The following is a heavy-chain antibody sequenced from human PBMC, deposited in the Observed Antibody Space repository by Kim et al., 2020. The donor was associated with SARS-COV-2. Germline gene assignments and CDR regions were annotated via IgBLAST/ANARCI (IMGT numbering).Heavy chain of an antibody. CDR3: TPVGGAAGLMDV. V-gene: IGHV3-15*01. CDR1: GFTFRNAW. D-gene: IGHD6-13*01. J-gene: IGHJ6*02. CDR2: IKTKTDGGTT. Sequence: GGSLRLSCAASGFTFRNAWVSWVRQAPGKGLEWVGLIKTKTDGGTTDYAAPVKGRFTISRDDSKNTLYLQMNSLQTEDTAVYYCTPVGGAAGLMDVWGQGTTVTVSS.